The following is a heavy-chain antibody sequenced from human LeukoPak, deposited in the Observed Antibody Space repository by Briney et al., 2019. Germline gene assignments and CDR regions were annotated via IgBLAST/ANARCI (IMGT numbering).Heavy chain of an antibody. J-gene: IGHJ3*01. D-gene: IGHD2-15*01. CDR1: GYTFTNHA. Sequence: GASVKISCKASGYTFTNHAMNWVRQAPGQGLEWVGWINTNTRNPTYAQGFTGRFEFSLDTSDSTAYLRISSLQIEDNGVYYCARDLRGGSRATAFDVWGQGTMVTVSS. V-gene: IGHV7-4-1*02. CDR3: ARDLRGGSRATAFDV. CDR2: INTNTRNP.